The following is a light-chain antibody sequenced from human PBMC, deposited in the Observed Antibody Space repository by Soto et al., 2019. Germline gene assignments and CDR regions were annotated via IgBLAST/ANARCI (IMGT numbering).Light chain of an antibody. J-gene: IGKJ1*01. CDR3: QQYYSTSLWT. CDR1: QSVLYSNNENY. V-gene: IGKV4-1*01. CDR2: WAS. Sequence: DIVLTQSPDSLAVSLGERATINCKSSQSVLYSNNENYLAWFQQKPGQPPKLLIHWASTRESGVPDRFSGSGSGTDFTLTISSLQAEDVAVYYCQQYYSTSLWTFGQGTKVDIK.